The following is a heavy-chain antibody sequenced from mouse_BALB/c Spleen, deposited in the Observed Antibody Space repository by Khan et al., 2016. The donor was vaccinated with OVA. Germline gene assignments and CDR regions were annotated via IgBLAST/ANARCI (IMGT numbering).Heavy chain of an antibody. Sequence: EVQLQESGPELVEPGASVKMSCKASGYTFTNYVIHWVKQKPGQGLEWIGYINPDNADTRYNEKFKGKATLTSDISSTTAYMEFSNLNSEDSAVYFCAREASSWDFSFPYWGQGTLVTVSA. CDR3: AREASSWDFSFPY. CDR1: GYTFTNYV. CDR2: INPDNADT. D-gene: IGHD4-1*01. V-gene: IGHV1S136*01. J-gene: IGHJ3*01.